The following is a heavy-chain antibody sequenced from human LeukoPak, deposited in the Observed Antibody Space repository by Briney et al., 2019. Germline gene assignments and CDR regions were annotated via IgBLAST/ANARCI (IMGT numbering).Heavy chain of an antibody. CDR2: IYYSGST. CDR3: ARTPTVTTDFDY. CDR1: GGSISSYY. J-gene: IGHJ4*02. D-gene: IGHD4-17*01. Sequence: SETLSLTCTASGGSISSYYWSWIRQPPGKGLEWIGYIYYSGSTNYNPSLKSRVTISVDTSKNQFSLKLSSVTAADTAVYYCARTPTVTTDFDYWGQGTLVTVSS. V-gene: IGHV4-59*01.